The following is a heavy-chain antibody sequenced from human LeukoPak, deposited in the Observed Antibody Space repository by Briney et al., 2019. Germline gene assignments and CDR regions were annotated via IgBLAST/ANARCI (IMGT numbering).Heavy chain of an antibody. D-gene: IGHD3-16*01. V-gene: IGHV3-74*01. CDR3: AGDYIWGRLF. CDR1: GFSLSDYW. J-gene: IGHJ4*01. Sequence: GGSLRLSCVGSGFSLSDYWMHWVRQTPGKGLMWVSRITSDGSTTWYADSVKGRYTVSRDNAKNTLFLEMNSLRDEDTAVYYCAGDYIWGRLFWGQGTLVTVSS. CDR2: ITSDGSTT.